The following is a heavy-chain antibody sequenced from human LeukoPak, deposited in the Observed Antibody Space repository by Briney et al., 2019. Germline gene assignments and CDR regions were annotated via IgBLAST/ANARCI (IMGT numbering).Heavy chain of an antibody. V-gene: IGHV1-2*02. D-gene: IGHD3-10*01. CDR2: INPNSGGT. J-gene: IGHJ6*02. CDR1: GYTFTGYY. CDR3: ARDRGQYYGSGSHYYYGMDV. Sequence: ASVKVSCKASGYTFTGYYMHWVRQAPGQGLEWMGWINPNSGGTNYAQKFQGRVTMTRDTSTSTVYMELSSLRSEDTAVYYCARDRGQYYGSGSHYYYGMDVWGQGTTVTVSS.